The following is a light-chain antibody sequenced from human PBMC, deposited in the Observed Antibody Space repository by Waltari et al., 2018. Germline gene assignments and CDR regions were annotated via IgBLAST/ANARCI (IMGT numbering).Light chain of an antibody. CDR2: WAS. V-gene: IGKV4-1*01. J-gene: IGKJ1*01. Sequence: DIVMTQSPDSLAVSLGERATINCKSSQSVLYSSNNKNYLAWYQQKPGPPPKLLIYWASTRESGVPDRFSGSGSGTDFTLTISSLQAEDVAVYYCQQYSSAPWTFGQGTKVEIK. CDR3: QQYSSAPWT. CDR1: QSVLYSSNNKNY.